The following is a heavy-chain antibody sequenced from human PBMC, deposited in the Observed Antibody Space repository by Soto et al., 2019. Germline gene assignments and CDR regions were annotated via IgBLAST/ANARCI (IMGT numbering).Heavy chain of an antibody. V-gene: IGHV1-69*01. CDR2: IIPLFNVA. CDR1: GGTFSNFA. Sequence: QVQLVQSGPEVKKPGSSVKDSCEASGGTFSNFAVNWVRQAPGQGLEWVGGIIPLFNVAKYARKFEGRVTIVADDYTSTAYLDLSSLRSYDTAVYYSAASGQDVLGYYYKDSEGLDIWGQGTMVTVSS. D-gene: IGHD3-22*01. CDR3: AASGQDVLGYYYKDSEGLDI. J-gene: IGHJ3*02.